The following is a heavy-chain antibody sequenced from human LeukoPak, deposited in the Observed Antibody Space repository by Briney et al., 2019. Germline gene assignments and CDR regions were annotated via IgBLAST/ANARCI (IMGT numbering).Heavy chain of an antibody. V-gene: IGHV4-39*07. J-gene: IGHJ6*02. CDR2: IYYTGST. Sequence: SETLSLTCSVSSGSMRNSSYYYSWVRLPPGKGLEWIGSIYYTGSTYYNPSLKSRLTISIVTSKNQFSLKLRSVTAADTAVYYCASGYYAMDVWGQGTTVTVSS. CDR1: SGSMRNSSYY. CDR3: ASGYYAMDV.